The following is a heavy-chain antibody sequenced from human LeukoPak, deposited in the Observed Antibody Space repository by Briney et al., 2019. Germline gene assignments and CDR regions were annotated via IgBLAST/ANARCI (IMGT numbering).Heavy chain of an antibody. D-gene: IGHD1-1*01. Sequence: GGSLRLSCAASGFTVSSNYMSWVRQAPGKGLEWVSVIYSGGSTYYAYSVKGRFTISRHNSNKTLYLQTNSLRPEDTAVYYCARAILTTAPLDCWGQGTLVTVSS. CDR3: ARAILTTAPLDC. V-gene: IGHV3-53*04. CDR1: GFTVSSNY. J-gene: IGHJ4*02. CDR2: IYSGGST.